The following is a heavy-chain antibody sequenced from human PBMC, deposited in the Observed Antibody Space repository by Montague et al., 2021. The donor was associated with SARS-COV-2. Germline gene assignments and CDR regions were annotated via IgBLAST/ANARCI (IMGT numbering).Heavy chain of an antibody. V-gene: IGHV3-21*01. Sequence: SLRLSCAASGFTFSSYSMNWVRQAPGKGLEWVSSIGSSSSYIYYADSVKGRFTISRDNAKNSLYLQMNSLRAEDTAVYYCARGYDFWSGGYYYYYGMDVWGQGTTVTVSS. CDR1: GFTFSSYS. J-gene: IGHJ6*02. CDR3: ARGYDFWSGGYYYYYGMDV. CDR2: IGSSSSYI. D-gene: IGHD3-3*01.